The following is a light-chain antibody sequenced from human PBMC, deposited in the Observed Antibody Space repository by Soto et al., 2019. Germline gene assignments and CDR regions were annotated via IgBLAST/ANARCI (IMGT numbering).Light chain of an antibody. Sequence: ERVMTQSPATLSVSPGERATLSCRASQSVSSNLAWYQQKPGQAPRLCIYGASTRATAIPPRFSGSGSGTEFTLTISRLQSEDFAVYYCQQYDNWPITFGEGTRLEIK. J-gene: IGKJ5*01. CDR1: QSVSSN. CDR3: QQYDNWPIT. CDR2: GAS. V-gene: IGKV3-15*01.